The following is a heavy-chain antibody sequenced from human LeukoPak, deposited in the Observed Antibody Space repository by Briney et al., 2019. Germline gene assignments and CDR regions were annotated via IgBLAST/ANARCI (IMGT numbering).Heavy chain of an antibody. J-gene: IGHJ4*02. CDR2: IYANGST. CDR3: ARQTTIFGQIDY. Sequence: SETLSLTCSVSGGSIRSSYRSWIRQPPGKGLEWIGYIYANGSTNCNPSLKSRITLAVDTSKNQFSLKLSSVTAADTAVYYCARQTTIFGQIDYWGQGTLVTVSS. D-gene: IGHD3-3*01. V-gene: IGHV4-4*09. CDR1: GGSIRSSY.